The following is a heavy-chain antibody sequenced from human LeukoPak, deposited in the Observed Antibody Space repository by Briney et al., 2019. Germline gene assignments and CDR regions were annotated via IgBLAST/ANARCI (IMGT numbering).Heavy chain of an antibody. V-gene: IGHV4-4*07. Sequence: SETLSLTCTVSGGSISSYYWSWIRQPAGKGLEWIGRIYTSGSTNYNPSLKSRVTMSVDTSKNQFSLKLSSVTAADTAVYYCARDAYRSGWPTVGFDYWGQGTLVTVSS. CDR2: IYTSGST. J-gene: IGHJ4*02. CDR3: ARDAYRSGWPTVGFDY. D-gene: IGHD6-19*01. CDR1: GGSISSYY.